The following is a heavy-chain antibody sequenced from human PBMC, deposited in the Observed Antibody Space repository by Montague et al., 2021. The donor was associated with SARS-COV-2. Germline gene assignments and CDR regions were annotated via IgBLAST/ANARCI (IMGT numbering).Heavy chain of an antibody. J-gene: IGHJ6*02. CDR1: GFTFNSYW. Sequence: SLRLSCAASGFTFNSYWMHWVRQAPGKGLVWVSRINSDGTTTTYADSVQGRFTTSRDNAKDTLYLQMNSLRAEDTALYFCARGGPLSYYYYGMDVWGQGTTVTVSS. CDR2: INSDGTTT. V-gene: IGHV3-74*01. CDR3: ARGGPLSYYYYGMDV. D-gene: IGHD1-14*01.